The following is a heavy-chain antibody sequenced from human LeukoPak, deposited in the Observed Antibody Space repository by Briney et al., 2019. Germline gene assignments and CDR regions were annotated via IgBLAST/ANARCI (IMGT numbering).Heavy chain of an antibody. CDR3: ARGSPGYFDY. J-gene: IGHJ4*02. Sequence: GGSLRLSCAASGFTFSSYWMHWVRHAPGKGLGWVSRINSDGSSTSYADSVKGRFTISRDNAKNTLYLQMNSLRAEDTAVYYCARGSPGYFDYWGQGTLVTVSS. V-gene: IGHV3-74*01. CDR1: GFTFSSYW. CDR2: INSDGSST.